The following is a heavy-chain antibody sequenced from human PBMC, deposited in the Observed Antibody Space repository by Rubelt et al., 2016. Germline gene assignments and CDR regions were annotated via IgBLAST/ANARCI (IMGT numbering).Heavy chain of an antibody. Sequence: SGFTFSNAWMSWVRQAPGKGLEWVAGLNWDGSSTTYAESVKGRFTVSRDNAKNSLYLQMNSLRAEDTAVYYCASASVGWGKGTVVTVSS. CDR2: LNWDGSST. CDR1: GFTFSNAW. V-gene: IGHV3-20*03. CDR3: ASASVG. J-gene: IGHJ4*02. D-gene: IGHD6-6*01.